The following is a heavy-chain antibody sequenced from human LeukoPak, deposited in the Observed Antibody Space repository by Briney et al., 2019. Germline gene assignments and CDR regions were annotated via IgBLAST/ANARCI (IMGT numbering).Heavy chain of an antibody. J-gene: IGHJ6*03. CDR2: IIPIFGTA. D-gene: IGHD2-15*01. V-gene: IGHV1-69*05. CDR3: ARGDVVVVAATDYYYYMDV. CDR1: GGTFSSYA. Sequence: SVKVSCKASGGTFSSYAFSWVRQAPGQGLEWMGRIIPIFGTANYAQKFQGRVTITTDESTSTAYMELSSLRSEDTAVYYCARGDVVVVAATDYYYYMDVWGKGTTVTVSS.